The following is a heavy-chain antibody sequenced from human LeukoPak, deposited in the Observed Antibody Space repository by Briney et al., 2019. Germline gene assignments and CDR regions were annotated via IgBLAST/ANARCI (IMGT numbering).Heavy chain of an antibody. J-gene: IGHJ4*02. D-gene: IGHD4-17*01. CDR2: IYYSGST. Sequence: SETLSLTCTVSGGSISSYYWSWIRQPPGKGLEWIGYIYYSGSTNYNPSLKSRVTISVDTSKNQFSLKLSSVTAADTAVYYCARLTRSTVTYDLNFDYWGQGTLVTVSS. CDR1: GGSISSYY. CDR3: ARLTRSTVTYDLNFDY. V-gene: IGHV4-59*08.